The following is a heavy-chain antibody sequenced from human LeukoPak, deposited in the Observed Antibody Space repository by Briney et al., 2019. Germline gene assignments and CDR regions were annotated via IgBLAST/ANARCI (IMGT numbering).Heavy chain of an antibody. V-gene: IGHV4-34*01. CDR1: GGSFSGYY. J-gene: IGHJ5*02. Sequence: PSETLSLTCAVYGGSFSGYYWSCIRQPPGKGLEWIGEINHSGSTNYNPSLKSRVTISVDTSKNQFSLKLNSVTAADTAVYYCARRRAGLRRDLWFDPWGQGTLVTVSS. CDR2: INHSGST. D-gene: IGHD2-15*01. CDR3: ARRRAGLRRDLWFDP.